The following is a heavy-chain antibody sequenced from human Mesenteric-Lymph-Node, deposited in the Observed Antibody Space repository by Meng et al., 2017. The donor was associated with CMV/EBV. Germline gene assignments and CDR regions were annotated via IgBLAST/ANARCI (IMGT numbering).Heavy chain of an antibody. CDR3: AKDTIYYDSSGYYPLNDAFDI. Sequence: GGSLRLSCAASGFTVSSGYMSWVRQAPGKGLEWVSVIYSGGTAYYADSVKGRFTISRDNSENTLYLQMNSLRPEDTAVYYCAKDTIYYDSSGYYPLNDAFDIWGQGTMVTVSS. D-gene: IGHD3-22*01. J-gene: IGHJ3*02. CDR1: GFTVSSGY. V-gene: IGHV3-66*02. CDR2: IYSGGTA.